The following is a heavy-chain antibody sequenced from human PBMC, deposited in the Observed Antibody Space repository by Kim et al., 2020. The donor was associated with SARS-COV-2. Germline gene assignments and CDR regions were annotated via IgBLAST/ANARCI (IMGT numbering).Heavy chain of an antibody. CDR2: LYYSGIT. CDR1: GGSISSSGYY. D-gene: IGHD6-19*01. V-gene: IGHV4-39*01. J-gene: IGHJ5*02. CDR3: ARSYSSGWSKFDP. Sequence: SETLSLTCTVSGGSISSSGYYWGWIRQPPGKGLEWIGTLYYSGITYHNPSLKSRVTMSEDSSKRQCSLNLSSVTAADTAVYYCARSYSSGWSKFDPWGQGTLVTGSS.